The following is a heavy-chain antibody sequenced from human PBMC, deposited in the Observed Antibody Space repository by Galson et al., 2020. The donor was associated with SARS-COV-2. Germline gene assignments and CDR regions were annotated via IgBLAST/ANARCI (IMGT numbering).Heavy chain of an antibody. CDR3: VSAGYCSSTSCPTFLY. Sequence: SLKISCVGSGFTFDDYATHWVRQVPGKGLEWVSGLSWNGGGIVYADSVRGRFTISRDNAKNSLYLQMDSLRPEDTALYYCVSAGYCSSTSCPTFLYWGQGTLVTVSS. V-gene: IGHV3-9*01. D-gene: IGHD2-2*01. CDR1: GFTFDDYA. J-gene: IGHJ4*02. CDR2: LSWNGGGI.